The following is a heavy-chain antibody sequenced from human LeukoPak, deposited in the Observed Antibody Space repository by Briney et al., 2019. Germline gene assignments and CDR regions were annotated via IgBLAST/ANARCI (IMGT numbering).Heavy chain of an antibody. CDR1: GFTVSSNY. V-gene: IGHV3-53*01. J-gene: IGHJ4*02. CDR3: AGAERTVTTHLDY. Sequence: GGSLRLSCAASGFTVSSNYMSWVRQAPGKGLEWVSVIYSGGSTYYADSVKGRCTISRDNSKNTLYLQMNSLRAEDTAVYYCAGAERTVTTHLDYWGQGTLATVSS. CDR2: IYSGGST. D-gene: IGHD4-17*01.